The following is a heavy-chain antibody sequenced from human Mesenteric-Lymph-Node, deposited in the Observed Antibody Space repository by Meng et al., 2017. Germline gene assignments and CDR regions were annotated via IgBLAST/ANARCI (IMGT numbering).Heavy chain of an antibody. V-gene: IGHV3-33*01. CDR1: GFTFGDYA. Sequence: GESLKISCTASGFTFGDYAMSWVRQAPGKGLEWVAVIWYDGSNKYYADSVRGRFTISRDNSKNTLYLQMNSLRAEDTAVYYCARVDTAMADYYYHGMEFWGQGTMVTVSS. CDR3: ARVDTAMADYYYHGMEF. D-gene: IGHD5-18*01. CDR2: IWYDGSNK. J-gene: IGHJ6*02.